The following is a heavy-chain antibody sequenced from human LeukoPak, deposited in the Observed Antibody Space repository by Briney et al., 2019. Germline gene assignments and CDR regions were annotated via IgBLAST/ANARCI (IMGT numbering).Heavy chain of an antibody. V-gene: IGHV3-23*01. CDR1: GFIFSSYA. D-gene: IGHD3-16*01. J-gene: IGHJ4*02. Sequence: PGGSLRLSCAASGFIFSSYAMSWVREAPARGLEWVSSLRGNGDTFYADSVKGRFTLSRDGSRNTVYLHLNELRVEDTAVYYCAKASWVSTADAVLWGQGTVVTVSS. CDR3: AKASWVSTADAVL. CDR2: LRGNGDT.